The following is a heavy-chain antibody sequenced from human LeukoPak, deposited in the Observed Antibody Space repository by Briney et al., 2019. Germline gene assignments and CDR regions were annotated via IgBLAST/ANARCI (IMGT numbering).Heavy chain of an antibody. J-gene: IGHJ3*02. CDR1: GYTFTSYG. D-gene: IGHD6-13*01. V-gene: IGHV1-18*01. CDR2: ISAYNGNT. Sequence: ASVTVSCKASGYTFTSYGISWVRQAPGQGLEWMGWISAYNGNTNYAQKLQGRVTMTTDTSTSTAYMELRSLRSDDTAVYYCARSIAAAGRNDAFDIWGQGTMVTVSS. CDR3: ARSIAAAGRNDAFDI.